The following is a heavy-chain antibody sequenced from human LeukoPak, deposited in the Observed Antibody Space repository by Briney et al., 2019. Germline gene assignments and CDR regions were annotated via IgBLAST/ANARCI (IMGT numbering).Heavy chain of an antibody. J-gene: IGHJ5*02. V-gene: IGHV3-74*01. CDR1: GFTFSNSW. Sequence: PGGSLRLSCAASGFTFSNSWMHWVRQAPGKGLVWVSHINTDGSTTNYADSVKGRFTISRDNAKKTLYLQMNSLRAEDTAVYYCSRHNSSPSWGQGTLVTVSS. D-gene: IGHD6-6*01. CDR3: SRHNSSPS. CDR2: INTDGSTT.